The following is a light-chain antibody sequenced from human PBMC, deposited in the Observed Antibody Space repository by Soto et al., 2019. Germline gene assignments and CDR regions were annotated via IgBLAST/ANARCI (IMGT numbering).Light chain of an antibody. CDR3: TAGEDDVMVWV. Sequence: QSVLSQPPSASGTPGQRVTISCSGSSSNIGSNTVNWYQQLPGTAPKLLIYTNNQRPSGVPDRFSGSKSGTSASLAISGLQSDEECDYYCTAGEDDVMVWVFGGGT. V-gene: IGLV1-44*01. J-gene: IGLJ3*02. CDR2: TNN. CDR1: SSNIGSNT.